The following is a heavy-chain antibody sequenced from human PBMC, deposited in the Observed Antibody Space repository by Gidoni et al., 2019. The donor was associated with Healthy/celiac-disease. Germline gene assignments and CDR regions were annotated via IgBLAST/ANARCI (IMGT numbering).Heavy chain of an antibody. CDR2: IYYSWST. J-gene: IGHJ4*02. CDR3: AGPSLIRGVIIGY. D-gene: IGHD3-10*01. CDR1: GGSISSSSYY. V-gene: IGHV4-39*01. Sequence: QLQLQESGPGLVKPSETLSLTCTVSGGSISSSSYYWGWIRQPPGKGLEWIGSIYYSWSTYYNPSLKSRVTISVDTSKNQFSLKLSSVTAADTAVYYCAGPSLIRGVIIGYWGQGTLVTVSS.